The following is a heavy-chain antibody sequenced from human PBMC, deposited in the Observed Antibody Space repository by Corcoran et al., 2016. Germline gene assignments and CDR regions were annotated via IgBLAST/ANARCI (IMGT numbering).Heavy chain of an antibody. D-gene: IGHD3-22*01. V-gene: IGHV3-30*18. CDR2: ISYDGSNK. CDR3: AKMANDESSVYFPVDY. J-gene: IGHJ4*02. Sequence: QVQLVESGGGVVQPGRSLRLSCAASGFTFSSYGMHWVRQAPGKGLEWVAGISYDGSNKYSADSVKCCFTISSDNSKNTRYLQMNIMRAEDTAVYYCAKMANDESSVYFPVDYCGQGTVCTVAS. CDR1: GFTFSSYG.